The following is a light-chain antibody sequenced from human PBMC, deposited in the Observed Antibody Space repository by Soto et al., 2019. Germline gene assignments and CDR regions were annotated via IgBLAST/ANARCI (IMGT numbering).Light chain of an antibody. CDR1: QSLLASNAYNY. CDR2: LGS. J-gene: IGKJ1*01. V-gene: IGKV2-28*01. Sequence: DLVMTQSPLSLPLTPGEPASISCRSSQSLLASNAYNYLDWCLQKPGQSPQLLIYLGSNRASGVPDRFSGSGSGTDFTLEISRVEAEDVGVYYCMQALQAPLTFGQGTKVDIK. CDR3: MQALQAPLT.